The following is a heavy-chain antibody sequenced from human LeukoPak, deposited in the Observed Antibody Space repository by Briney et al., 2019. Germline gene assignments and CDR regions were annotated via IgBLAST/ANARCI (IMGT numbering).Heavy chain of an antibody. CDR1: EYSFTSYW. V-gene: IGHV5-51*07. CDR3: ARHQWEAAGTYYYYYMDV. Sequence: GESLKISCKGSEYSFTSYWIGGVHQMPGKGLEWMGIIYPGDSDTRYSPSFQGQVTITADKSISTAYLQWSSLKASDTAMYYCARHQWEAAGTYYYYYMDVWGKGTTVTISS. CDR2: IYPGDSDT. D-gene: IGHD6-13*01. J-gene: IGHJ6*03.